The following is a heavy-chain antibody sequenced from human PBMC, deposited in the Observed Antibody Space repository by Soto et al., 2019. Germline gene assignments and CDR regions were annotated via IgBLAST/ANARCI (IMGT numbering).Heavy chain of an antibody. Sequence: ASVKVSCKASGYTFTSYAMHWVRQAPGQRLEWMGWINAGNGNTKYSQKFQGRVTITRDTSASTAYMELSSLRSEDTAVYYCAMVGASGYDAYYYYGMDAWGQGTTVTVSS. J-gene: IGHJ6*02. CDR1: GYTFTSYA. V-gene: IGHV1-3*01. CDR3: AMVGASGYDAYYYYGMDA. CDR2: INAGNGNT. D-gene: IGHD5-12*01.